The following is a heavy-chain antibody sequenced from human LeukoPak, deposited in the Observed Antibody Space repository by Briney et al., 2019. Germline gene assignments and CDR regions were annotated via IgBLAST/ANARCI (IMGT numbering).Heavy chain of an antibody. CDR2: ITDSGNTI. J-gene: IGHJ6*02. CDR1: GFTFSDYN. D-gene: IGHD3-9*01. Sequence: GGSLRLSCAASGFTFSDYNMNWVRQAPGKGLEWVSYITDSGNTIHYADSVKGRFTISRDNAKNSLYLQMNSLRAEDTAVYYCARSIGLTGGGVDVWGQGPTVTVSS. V-gene: IGHV3-11*01. CDR3: ARSIGLTGGGVDV.